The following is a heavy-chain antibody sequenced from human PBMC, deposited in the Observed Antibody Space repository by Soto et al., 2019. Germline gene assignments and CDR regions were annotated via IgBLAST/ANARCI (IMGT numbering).Heavy chain of an antibody. Sequence: EVQLVESGGGLVKPGGSLRVSCAASGFTFSSYSMTGVRQAPGKGLEWVSSISGSSRYIYYADAVKGRFTISRENAKKSLYLQINSLRVEETAVYYCAPVARSGWDWGQGTLVTVSS. J-gene: IGHJ4*02. CDR3: APVARSGWD. D-gene: IGHD6-19*01. V-gene: IGHV3-21*01. CDR2: ISGSSRYI. CDR1: GFTFSSYS.